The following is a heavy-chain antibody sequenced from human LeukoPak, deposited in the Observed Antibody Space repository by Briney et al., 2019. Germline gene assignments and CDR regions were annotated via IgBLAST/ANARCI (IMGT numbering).Heavy chain of an antibody. CDR3: AKDRGGTSVD. CDR2: ISSSSSTI. V-gene: IGHV3-48*04. CDR1: GFTFSSYS. J-gene: IGHJ4*01. Sequence: GRSLRLSCAASGFTFSSYSMNWVRQTPGKGLEWVSYISSSSSTIYYADSVKGRFTISRDNAKNSLYLQMNSLRAEDTAVYYCAKDRGGTSVDWGQGTLVTVSS. D-gene: IGHD5/OR15-5a*01.